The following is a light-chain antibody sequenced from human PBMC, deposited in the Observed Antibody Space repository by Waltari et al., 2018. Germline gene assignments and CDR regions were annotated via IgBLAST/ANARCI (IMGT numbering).Light chain of an antibody. CDR1: QTVSTY. V-gene: IGKV3-11*01. Sequence: IVLTQSPATLSLSPGERATLSCRASQTVSTYLAWFQQKPGQAPRLLIYDASTRPPGIPARFSGSGSGTDFSLTISSLEPEDFAVYYCLQRSLWPWTFGQGTKVAVK. J-gene: IGKJ1*01. CDR2: DAS. CDR3: LQRSLWPWT.